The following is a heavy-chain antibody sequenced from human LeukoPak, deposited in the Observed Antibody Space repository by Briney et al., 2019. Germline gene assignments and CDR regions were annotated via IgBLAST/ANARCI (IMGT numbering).Heavy chain of an antibody. CDR3: AKGSRRWYSSSFDY. CDR2: ISWNSGSI. CDR1: GFTFDDHA. Sequence: GGSLRLSCAASGFTFDDHAMHWVRQAPGKGLEWVSGISWNSGSIGYADSVKGRFTISRDNAKNSLYLQMNSLRAEDTALYYCAKGSRRWYSSSFDYWGQGTLVTVSS. J-gene: IGHJ4*02. V-gene: IGHV3-9*01. D-gene: IGHD6-19*01.